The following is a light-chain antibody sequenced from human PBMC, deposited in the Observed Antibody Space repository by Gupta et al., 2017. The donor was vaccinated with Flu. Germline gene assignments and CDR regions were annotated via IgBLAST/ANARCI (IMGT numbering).Light chain of an antibody. J-gene: IGKJ4*01. V-gene: IGKV3-20*01. CDR2: GAS. CDR1: QSVSSSY. CDR3: QQYSSSPN. Sequence: EIVLTQSPGTLSLSPGERATLSCRASQSVSSSYLAWYQQKPGQAPRLIIYGASSRATGITDRFSGSGDGTDFTLTSSRREHEDCAVYYWQQYSSSPNFGGGTKVEIK.